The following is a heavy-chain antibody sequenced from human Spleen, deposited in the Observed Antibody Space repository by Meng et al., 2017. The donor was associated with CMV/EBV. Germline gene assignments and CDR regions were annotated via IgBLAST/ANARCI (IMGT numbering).Heavy chain of an antibody. CDR1: GGCSCVCY. J-gene: IGHJ4*02. D-gene: IGHD6-19*01. Sequence: VQLQDAAPAPVMPSDSLSLTCTVSGGCSCVCYGTWIRQPAGQGLEWIGRIYTSGSTNYNPSLKSRVTMSVNTSKDQFSLKLSSVTAADTAVYYCARAIGYSSCVTSEYFDYWGQGTLVTVSS. CDR2: IYTSGST. CDR3: ARAIGYSSCVTSEYFDY. V-gene: IGHV4-4*07.